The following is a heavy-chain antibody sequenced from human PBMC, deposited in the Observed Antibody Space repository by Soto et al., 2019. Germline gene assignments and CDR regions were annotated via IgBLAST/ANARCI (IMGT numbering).Heavy chain of an antibody. Sequence: QLQLQESGPGLVKPSGTLSLTCAVSSGSISSSNWWSWVRQPPGKGLEWIGEIYHSGSTNYNPSLKSRVTISVDKSKNQFSLKLSSVTAADTAVYYCGTQREAAGGSPQGIDYWGQGTLVTVSS. CDR2: IYHSGST. V-gene: IGHV4-4*02. CDR1: SGSISSSNW. D-gene: IGHD6-13*01. J-gene: IGHJ4*02. CDR3: GTQREAAGGSPQGIDY.